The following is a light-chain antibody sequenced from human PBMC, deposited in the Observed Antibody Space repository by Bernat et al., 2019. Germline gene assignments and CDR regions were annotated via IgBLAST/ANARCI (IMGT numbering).Light chain of an antibody. CDR1: GNDVGGYNL. CDR2: EVI. V-gene: IGLV2-23*02. CDR3: CAYAGGSALV. Sequence: QSALTQPASVSGSPGQSIAISCTGTGNDVGGYNLVSWYQQYPGKAPKLMIYEVIKRPSGVSDRFSGSKSGNTASLTISGLPAEDEADYYCCAYAGGSALVFGGGTKLTVL. J-gene: IGLJ2*01.